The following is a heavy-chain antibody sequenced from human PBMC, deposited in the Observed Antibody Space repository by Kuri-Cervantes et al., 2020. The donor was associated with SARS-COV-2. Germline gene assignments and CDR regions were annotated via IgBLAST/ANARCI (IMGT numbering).Heavy chain of an antibody. CDR2: INAGNGNT. D-gene: IGHD4-17*01. V-gene: IGHV1-3*01. Sequence: ASVKVSCKASGYTFTSYAMHWVRQAPGQRLEWMGWINAGNGNTKYSQKFQGRVTITRDTSASTAYMVLSSLRSEDTAVYYCARAEHLLTTVIAFVYWGQGTLVTVSS. J-gene: IGHJ4*02. CDR1: GYTFTSYA. CDR3: ARAEHLLTTVIAFVY.